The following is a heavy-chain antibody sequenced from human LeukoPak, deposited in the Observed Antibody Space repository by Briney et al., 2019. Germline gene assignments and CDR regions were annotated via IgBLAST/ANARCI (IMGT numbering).Heavy chain of an antibody. D-gene: IGHD2-2*02. CDR3: ARVRGRYCSSTSCYKGRWGYFDL. J-gene: IGHJ2*01. Sequence: SQTLSLTCTVSGGSISSGGYYWSWIRQHPGKGLEWIGYIYYSGSTYYNPSLKSRVTISVDTSKNQVSLKLSSVTAADTAVYYCARVRGRYCSSTSCYKGRWGYFDLWGRGTLVTVSS. V-gene: IGHV4-31*03. CDR1: GGSISSGGYY. CDR2: IYYSGST.